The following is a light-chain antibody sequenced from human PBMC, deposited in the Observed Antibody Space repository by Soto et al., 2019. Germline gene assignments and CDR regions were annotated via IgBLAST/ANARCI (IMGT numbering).Light chain of an antibody. CDR2: KAS. J-gene: IGKJ1*01. V-gene: IGKV1-5*03. CDR1: QSISNW. Sequence: DIQMTQSPSTLSASVRDRVTITCRASQSISNWLAWYQQKPGKAPKLLIYKASSLESGVPARFSGSGSGTEFTLTISSLQPDDFATYHCQHYHSYTWTFGQGTKVEIK. CDR3: QHYHSYTWT.